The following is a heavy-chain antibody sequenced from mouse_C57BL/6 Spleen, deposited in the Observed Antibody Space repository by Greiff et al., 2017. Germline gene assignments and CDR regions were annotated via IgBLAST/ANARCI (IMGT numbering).Heavy chain of an antibody. CDR2: ISSGGSYT. Sequence: EVQVVESGGDLVKPGGSLKLSCAASGFTFSSYGMSWVRQTPDKRLEWVATISSGGSYTYYPDSVKGRFTISRDNAKNTLYLQMSRLKSEDTAMYYCARRGLTTVVEDYFDYWGQGTTLTVSS. CDR1: GFTFSSYG. J-gene: IGHJ2*01. V-gene: IGHV5-6*01. D-gene: IGHD1-1*01. CDR3: ARRGLTTVVEDYFDY.